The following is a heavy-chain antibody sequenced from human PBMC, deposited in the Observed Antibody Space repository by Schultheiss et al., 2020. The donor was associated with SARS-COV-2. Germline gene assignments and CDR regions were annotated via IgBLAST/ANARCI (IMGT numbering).Heavy chain of an antibody. CDR1: GFTFSSYE. CDR2: IDHSGAGT. Sequence: GESLKISCAASGFTFSSYEMNWVRQAPGKGLEWVSTIDHSGAGTYYADSVKGRFTISRDNSKNMLYLQMNSLRVEDTALYYCVKDLPGALAGDYWGQGTLVTVSS. D-gene: IGHD6-19*01. CDR3: VKDLPGALAGDY. J-gene: IGHJ4*02. V-gene: IGHV3-23*01.